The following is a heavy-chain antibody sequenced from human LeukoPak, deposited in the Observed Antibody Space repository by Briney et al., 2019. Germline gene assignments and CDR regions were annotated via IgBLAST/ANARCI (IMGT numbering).Heavy chain of an antibody. CDR1: GFTFSDYN. Sequence: GGSLRLSCAASGFTFSDYNMRWIRQAPGKGLEWVSSISSSSSYIYYADSVKGRFTISRDNAKNSLYLQMNSLRAEDTAVYYCARDRRLGTSHYYYYMDVWGKGTTVTVSS. J-gene: IGHJ6*03. D-gene: IGHD7-27*01. CDR2: ISSSSSYI. V-gene: IGHV3-21*01. CDR3: ARDRRLGTSHYYYYMDV.